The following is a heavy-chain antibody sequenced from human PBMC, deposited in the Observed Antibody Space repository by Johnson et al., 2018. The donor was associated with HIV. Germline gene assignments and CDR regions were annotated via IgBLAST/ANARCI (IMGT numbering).Heavy chain of an antibody. V-gene: IGHV3-30*04. Sequence: QVQLVESGGGVVQPGRSLRLSCAASGFTFSSYAMHWVRQAPGKGLEWVAIMSYDGSNKYYADSVKGRFTISRDNSKDMLYLQMNSLRAEDTAVYYCARFGRGGSHAFDIWGQGTMVTVSS. J-gene: IGHJ3*02. CDR2: MSYDGSNK. CDR3: ARFGRGGSHAFDI. D-gene: IGHD5-24*01. CDR1: GFTFSSYA.